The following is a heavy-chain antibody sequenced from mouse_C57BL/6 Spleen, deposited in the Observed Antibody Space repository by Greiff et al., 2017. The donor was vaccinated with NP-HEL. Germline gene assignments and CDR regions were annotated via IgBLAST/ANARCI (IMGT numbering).Heavy chain of an antibody. Sequence: VQLQQSGPGLVKPSQSLSLTCSVTGYSITSGYYWNWIRQFPGNKLEWMGYISYDGSNNYNPSLKNRISITRDTSKNQFFLKLNSVTTEDTATYYCARETGGGFAYWGQGTLVTVSA. CDR2: ISYDGSN. CDR3: ARETGGGFAY. CDR1: GYSITSGYY. V-gene: IGHV3-6*01. J-gene: IGHJ3*01.